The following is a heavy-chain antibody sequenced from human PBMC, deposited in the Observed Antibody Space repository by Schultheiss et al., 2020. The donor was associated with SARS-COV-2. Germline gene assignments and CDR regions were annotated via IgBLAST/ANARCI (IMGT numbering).Heavy chain of an antibody. CDR3: ASGALYSSSWYEVTYYGMDV. D-gene: IGHD6-13*01. V-gene: IGHV1-69*13. Sequence: SVKVSCKASGYTFTSYGISWVRQAPGQGLEWMGGIIPIFGTANYAQKFQGRVTITADESTSTAYMELSSLRSEDTAVYYCASGALYSSSWYEVTYYGMDVWGQGTTVTVSS. CDR2: IIPIFGTA. CDR1: GYTFTSYG. J-gene: IGHJ6*02.